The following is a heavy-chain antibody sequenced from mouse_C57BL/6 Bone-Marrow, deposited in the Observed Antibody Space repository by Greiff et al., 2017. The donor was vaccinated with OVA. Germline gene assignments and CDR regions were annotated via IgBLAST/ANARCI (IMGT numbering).Heavy chain of an antibody. Sequence: EVHLVESGGDLVKPGGSLKLSCAASGFTFSSYGMSWVRQTPDKRLEWVATISSGGSYTYYPDSVKGRFTISRDNAKNTLYLQMSSLKSEDTAMYYCARHGTGPWFAYWGQGTLVTVSA. CDR1: GFTFSSYG. V-gene: IGHV5-6*01. J-gene: IGHJ3*01. CDR3: ARHGTGPWFAY. D-gene: IGHD4-1*01. CDR2: ISSGGSYT.